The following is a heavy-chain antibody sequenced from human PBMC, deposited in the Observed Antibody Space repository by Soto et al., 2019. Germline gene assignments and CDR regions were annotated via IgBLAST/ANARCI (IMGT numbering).Heavy chain of an antibody. CDR1: GGTFSSYA. D-gene: IGHD2-8*01. Sequence: GASVKVSCKASGGTFSSYAISWVRQAPGQGLEWMGGIIPIFGTANYAQKFQGRVTITADESTSTAYMELSSLRSEDTAVYYCASGRYCTNGVCPPYYYGMDVWGQGXTVTVSS. CDR2: IIPIFGTA. J-gene: IGHJ6*02. CDR3: ASGRYCTNGVCPPYYYGMDV. V-gene: IGHV1-69*13.